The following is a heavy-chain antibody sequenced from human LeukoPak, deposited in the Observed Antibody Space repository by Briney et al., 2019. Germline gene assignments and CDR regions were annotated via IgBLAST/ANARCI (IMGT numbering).Heavy chain of an antibody. CDR1: GFTFSSYE. CDR2: ISSSGSTI. D-gene: IGHD3-10*01. CDR3: AREKETLLSITMVRGLIRRHYYMDV. J-gene: IGHJ6*03. Sequence: GGSLRLSCAASGFTFSSYEMNWVRQAPGKGLEWVSYISSSGSTIYYADSVKGRFTISRDNAKNSLYLRMNSLRAEDTAVYYCAREKETLLSITMVRGLIRRHYYMDVWGKGTTVTISS. V-gene: IGHV3-48*03.